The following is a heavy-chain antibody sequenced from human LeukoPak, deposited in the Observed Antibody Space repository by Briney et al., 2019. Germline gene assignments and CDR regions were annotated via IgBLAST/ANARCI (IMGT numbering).Heavy chain of an antibody. CDR2: ISGSGGST. CDR1: GFIFSSYV. Sequence: PGGSLRLSCAASGFIFSSYVMSWVRQAPGKGLEWVSVISGSGGSTYYADSVKGRFTISRDNSKNTLYLQMNSLRAEDTAVYYCAKNDYGGSPVAIDYWGQGALVTVSS. V-gene: IGHV3-23*01. J-gene: IGHJ4*02. CDR3: AKNDYGGSPVAIDY. D-gene: IGHD4-23*01.